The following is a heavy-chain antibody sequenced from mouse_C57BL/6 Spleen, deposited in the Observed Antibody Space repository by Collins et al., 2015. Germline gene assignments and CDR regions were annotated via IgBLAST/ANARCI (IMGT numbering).Heavy chain of an antibody. Sequence: QVQLQQPGAELVRPGTSVKLSCKASGYTFTSYWMHWVKQRPGQGLEWIGVIDPSDSYTNYNQKFKGKATLTVDTSSSTAYMQLSSLTSEDSAVYYCARSDSLDYWGQGTTLTVSS. V-gene: IGHV1-59*01. CDR3: ARSDSLDY. CDR1: GYTFTSYW. J-gene: IGHJ2*01. D-gene: IGHD2-4*01. CDR2: IDPSDSYT.